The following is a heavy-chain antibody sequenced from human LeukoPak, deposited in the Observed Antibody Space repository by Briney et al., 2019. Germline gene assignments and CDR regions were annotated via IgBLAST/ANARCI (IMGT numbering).Heavy chain of an antibody. V-gene: IGHV4-4*07. Sequence: SETLPLTCIVSGGSISNYYWSWIRQPAGKGLEWIGRIYSSGSTNYNPSLKSRITVSVDTSKNQFSLKLSSVTAADTAVYYCAREGDSSGYHYWFDYWGQGTLVTVSS. CDR1: GGSISNYY. CDR2: IYSSGST. J-gene: IGHJ4*02. D-gene: IGHD3-22*01. CDR3: AREGDSSGYHYWFDY.